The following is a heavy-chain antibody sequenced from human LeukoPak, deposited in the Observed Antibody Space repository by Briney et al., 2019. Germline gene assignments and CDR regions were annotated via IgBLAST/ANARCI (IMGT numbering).Heavy chain of an antibody. J-gene: IGHJ5*02. Sequence: SETLYLTCAVYGGSFSGYYWSWIRQPPGKGLEWIGEINHSGSTNYNPSLKSRVTISVDTSKNQFSLKLSSVTAADTAVYYCARDRIQLWSRRRFDPWGQGTLVTVSS. CDR3: ARDRIQLWSRRRFDP. CDR2: INHSGST. D-gene: IGHD5-18*01. V-gene: IGHV4-34*01. CDR1: GGSFSGYY.